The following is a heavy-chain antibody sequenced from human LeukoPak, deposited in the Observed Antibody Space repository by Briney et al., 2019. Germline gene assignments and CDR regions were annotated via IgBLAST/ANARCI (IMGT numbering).Heavy chain of an antibody. CDR2: FYYSGST. V-gene: IGHV4-39*01. J-gene: IGHJ4*02. Sequence: SETLSLTCTVSGGLISSSSYYWGWIRQPPEKGLKWIGSFYYSGSTYYHPSLKSRVTISVDTSKNQFSLNLSSVTAADTAVYYCARTAGVAVAGSRQYFDYWGQGTLVTVSS. CDR1: GGLISSSSYY. D-gene: IGHD6-19*01. CDR3: ARTAGVAVAGSRQYFDY.